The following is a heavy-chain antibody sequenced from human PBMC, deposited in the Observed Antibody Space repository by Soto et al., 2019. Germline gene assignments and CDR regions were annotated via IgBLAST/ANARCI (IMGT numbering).Heavy chain of an antibody. CDR2: MYYSGST. CDR3: VRDGGSGSYWFFDY. CDR1: GGSISSGGYY. J-gene: IGHJ4*02. Sequence: QVQLQESGPGLVKPSQTLSLTCTVSGGSISSGGYYWSWIRQHPGKGLEWIGYMYYSGSTYYNPSLKSRVTISVDTSKNQFSLKLSSVTAADTAVYYCVRDGGSGSYWFFDYWGQGTLVTVSS. D-gene: IGHD3-10*01. V-gene: IGHV4-31*03.